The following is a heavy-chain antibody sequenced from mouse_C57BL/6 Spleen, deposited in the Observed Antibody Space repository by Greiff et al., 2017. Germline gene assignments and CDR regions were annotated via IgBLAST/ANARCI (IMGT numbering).Heavy chain of an antibody. V-gene: IGHV8-8*01. CDR1: GFSLRTFGMG. CDR3: ARISSYYGSSDNLYYVDY. D-gene: IGHD1-1*01. J-gene: IGHJ2*01. CDR2: IWWDDDK. Sequence: QVQLKESGPGILQPSQTLSLTCSFSGFSLRTFGMGVGWIRQPSGKGLEWLAHIWWDDDKYYNPALKSRLTISKDTSKNQVFLKIANVDTADTATYYCARISSYYGSSDNLYYVDYGGQGTTLTVSS.